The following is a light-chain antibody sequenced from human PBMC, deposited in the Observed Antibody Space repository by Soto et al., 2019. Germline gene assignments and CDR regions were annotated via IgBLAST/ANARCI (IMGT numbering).Light chain of an antibody. CDR3: SSFTSSTPYV. Sequence: QSALTQSASVSGSPGQSITISCTGTSSVVGNYNYVSWYQQHPGEVPKLIIFNVNNRPSGVSNRFSGSKSGNTASLTISGLQAEDEADYYCSSFTSSTPYVFVTGTKVTVL. CDR2: NVN. V-gene: IGLV2-14*01. J-gene: IGLJ1*01. CDR1: SSVVGNYNY.